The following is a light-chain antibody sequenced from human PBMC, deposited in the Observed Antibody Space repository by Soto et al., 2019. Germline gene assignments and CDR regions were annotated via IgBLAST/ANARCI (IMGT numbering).Light chain of an antibody. V-gene: IGKV1-5*03. J-gene: IGKJ4*01. CDR3: QQYEAYPIT. CDR2: KAS. CDR1: QSISSW. Sequence: DIQLTQSPSTLSASVGDRVTITCRASQSISSWWAWYQQKPGKAPKLLVYKASSLKSGVLSRFSGSGSGTEFNLTISTLQHDDFATYYCQQYEAYPITFGGGTKVEI.